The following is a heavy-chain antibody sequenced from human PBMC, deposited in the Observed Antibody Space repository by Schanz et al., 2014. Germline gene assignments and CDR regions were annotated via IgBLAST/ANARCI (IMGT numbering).Heavy chain of an antibody. CDR1: GFSLDIFA. CDR2: IGTSGGT. Sequence: EVHLLESGGGLVEPGGSLRLSCATSGFSLDIFAVSWVRQAPGKGLEWVSTIGTSGGTNYAESVKGRFTISRDNSKNTLYLQINSLQTGDAAVFYCSADLWCGAVWCVWWGQGTLVTVSS. V-gene: IGHV3-23*01. D-gene: IGHD3-10*01. J-gene: IGHJ4*02. CDR3: SADLWCGAVWCVW.